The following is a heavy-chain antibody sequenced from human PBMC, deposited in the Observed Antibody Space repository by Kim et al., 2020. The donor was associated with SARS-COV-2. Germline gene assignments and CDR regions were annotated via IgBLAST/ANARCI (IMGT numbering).Heavy chain of an antibody. V-gene: IGHV4-31*03. CDR2: IYYSGST. J-gene: IGHJ4*02. D-gene: IGHD3-22*01. Sequence: SETLSLTCTVSGGSISSGGYYWSWIRQHPGKGLEWIGYIYYSGSTYYNPSLKSRVTISVDTSKNQFSLKLSSVTAADTAVYYCARGPGTYYYDSSGYSQRYFDYWGQGTLVTVSS. CDR3: ARGPGTYYYDSSGYSQRYFDY. CDR1: GGSISSGGYY.